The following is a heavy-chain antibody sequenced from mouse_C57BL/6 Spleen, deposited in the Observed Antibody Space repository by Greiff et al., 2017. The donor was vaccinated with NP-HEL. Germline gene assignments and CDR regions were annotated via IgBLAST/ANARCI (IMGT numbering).Heavy chain of an antibody. Sequence: VQLQQSGPELVKPGASVTMSCKASGYTFTDYNMHWVKQSHGKSLEWIGYINPNNGGTSYNQKFKGKATLTVNKSSSTAYMELRSLTSEDSAVYYWARESDYQEFAYWGQGTLVTVSA. J-gene: IGHJ3*01. CDR3: ARESDYQEFAY. CDR2: INPNNGGT. D-gene: IGHD2-4*01. CDR1: GYTFTDYN. V-gene: IGHV1-22*01.